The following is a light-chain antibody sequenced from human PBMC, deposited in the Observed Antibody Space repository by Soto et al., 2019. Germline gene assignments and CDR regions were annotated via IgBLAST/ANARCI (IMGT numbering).Light chain of an antibody. CDR1: TSDIGGYNY. CDR3: SSYTLTTALGVV. Sequence: QSALTQPASVSGSPGQSITISCTGTTSDIGGYNYVSWYQQHPGEAPKLIIYGVSNRPSGVSNRFSGSKSGNTASLTISGLQAEDEADYYCSSYTLTTALGVVFGGGTKLTVL. J-gene: IGLJ2*01. CDR2: GVS. V-gene: IGLV2-14*01.